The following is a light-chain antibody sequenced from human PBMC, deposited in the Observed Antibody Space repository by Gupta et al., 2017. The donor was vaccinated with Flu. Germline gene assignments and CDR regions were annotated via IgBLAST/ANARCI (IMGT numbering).Light chain of an antibody. CDR1: QSVSIY. Sequence: GYKVTITVRASQSVSIYLAWYQHKPRKAPRLLIYWASYLQIGVPSRFSGSGSGTEFTLTISSLEPDDFATYYCQQYSTFPWTFGQGTKVEVK. J-gene: IGKJ1*01. V-gene: IGKV1-5*03. CDR2: WAS. CDR3: QQYSTFPWT.